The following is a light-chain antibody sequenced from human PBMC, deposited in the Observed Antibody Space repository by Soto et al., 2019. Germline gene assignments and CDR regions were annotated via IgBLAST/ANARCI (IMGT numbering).Light chain of an antibody. V-gene: IGKV3-15*01. CDR3: QQYSSWPFT. J-gene: IGKJ3*01. Sequence: EIVLTQSPATLSVFPGEKATLSCGASQSVSNNLAWYHQKPGQAPRPLIYGASTRATGGPARFSGSGSGTEFTLTISSLQSEDSAIYYCQQYSSWPFTFGPGTKVAI. CDR2: GAS. CDR1: QSVSNN.